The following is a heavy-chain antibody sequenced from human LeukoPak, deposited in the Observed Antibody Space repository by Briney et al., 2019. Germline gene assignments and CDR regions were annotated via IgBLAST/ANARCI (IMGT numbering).Heavy chain of an antibody. CDR2: ISYDGSNK. Sequence: PGGSLRLSCAASGFTFSSYGMHWVRQAPGKWLEWVAVISYDGSNKYYADSVKGRFTISRDNSKYTLYLQMNSLRAEDTAVYYCANAIAVAQSDYWGQGTLVTVSS. CDR1: GFTFSSYG. V-gene: IGHV3-30*18. CDR3: ANAIAVAQSDY. J-gene: IGHJ4*02. D-gene: IGHD6-19*01.